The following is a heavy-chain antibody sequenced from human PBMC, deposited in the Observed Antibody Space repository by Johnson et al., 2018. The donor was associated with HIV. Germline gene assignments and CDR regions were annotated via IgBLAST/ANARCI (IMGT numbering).Heavy chain of an antibody. CDR1: GFTFDDYG. CDR2: ISNNGGST. V-gene: IGHV3-20*04. J-gene: IGHJ3*02. CDR3: ARTPSLPGAFDI. Sequence: VQLVESGGGVVRPGGSLRLSCAASGFTFDDYGMSWVRQAPGKGLEYVSAISNNGGSTYYANSVKGRFTISRDSSKNTLYLQMNSLRAEDPAVYYCARTPSLPGAFDIWGQGTMVTVSS.